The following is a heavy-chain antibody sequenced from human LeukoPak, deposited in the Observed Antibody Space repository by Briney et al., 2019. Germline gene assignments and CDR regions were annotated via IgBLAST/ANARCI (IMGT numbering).Heavy chain of an antibody. V-gene: IGHV6-1*01. CDR1: GDSVSSNSAA. D-gene: IGHD6-13*01. CDR3: ARLPSSSWYSRYYFDY. CDR2: TYYRSKWYN. J-gene: IGHJ4*02. Sequence: SQTLSLTCAISGDSVSSNSAAWNWIRQSPSRGLEWLGRTYYRSKWYNDYAVSVKSRITINPDTSKNQFSLKLSSVTAADTAVYYCARLPSSSWYSRYYFDYWGQGTLVTVSS.